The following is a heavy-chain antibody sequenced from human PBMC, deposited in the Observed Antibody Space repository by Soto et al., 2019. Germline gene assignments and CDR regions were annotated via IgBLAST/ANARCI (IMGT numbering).Heavy chain of an antibody. D-gene: IGHD2-2*01. Sequence: VRQAPGKGLEWVAVIWSDGSTEYYADSVKGRFTISRDNSKNTMHLQMNSLRGEDTGVYYCARGRIPSAIFDWFDPWGQGTLVTVSS. J-gene: IGHJ5*02. V-gene: IGHV3-33*01. CDR2: IWSDGSTE. CDR3: ARGRIPSAIFDWFDP.